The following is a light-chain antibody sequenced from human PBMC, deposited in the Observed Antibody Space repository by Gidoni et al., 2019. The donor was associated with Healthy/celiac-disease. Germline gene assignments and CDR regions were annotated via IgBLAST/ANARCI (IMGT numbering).Light chain of an antibody. J-gene: IGKJ1*01. CDR3: MQALQTTWT. CDR2: LGS. V-gene: IGKV2-28*01. Sequence: IVMTQSPPSLPVPPGEPASISCRSSQSLLHSDGYNYLDWYLQKPGQSPQLLIYLGSNRASGVPDRFSGSGSGTDFTLKISRVEAEDVGVYYCMQALQTTWTFGQGTKVEIK. CDR1: QSLLHSDGYNY.